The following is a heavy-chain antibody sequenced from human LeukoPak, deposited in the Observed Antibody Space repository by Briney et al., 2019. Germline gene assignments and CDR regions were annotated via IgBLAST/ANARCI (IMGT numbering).Heavy chain of an antibody. CDR2: SNPNSGGA. CDR3: ARALVGVVVAATAAGFDH. V-gene: IGHV1-2*02. D-gene: IGHD2-15*01. CDR1: GYTFTGYY. J-gene: IGHJ4*02. Sequence: GASVKVSCKASGYTFTGYYMHCVRQAPGQGLEWRGWSNPNSGGANYAQKFQGRVTMTRDTYISTAYMELSRLRSDDTAVYYCARALVGVVVAATAAGFDHWGQGTLVTVSS.